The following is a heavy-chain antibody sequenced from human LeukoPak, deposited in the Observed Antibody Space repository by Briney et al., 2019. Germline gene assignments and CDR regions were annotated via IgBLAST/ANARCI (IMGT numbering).Heavy chain of an antibody. D-gene: IGHD2-21*01. Sequence: SETLSLTCTVSGDSISSDTYYWSWLRQPAGKGLQWIGRIYTSGSTNYNPTNYNPSLKSRVTISVDTSKNQFSLKLSSVTAADTAVYYCARGVVIAPQTFDYWGQGTLVTVSS. CDR1: GDSISSDTYY. CDR3: ARGVVIAPQTFDY. CDR2: IYTSG. V-gene: IGHV4-61*02. J-gene: IGHJ4*02.